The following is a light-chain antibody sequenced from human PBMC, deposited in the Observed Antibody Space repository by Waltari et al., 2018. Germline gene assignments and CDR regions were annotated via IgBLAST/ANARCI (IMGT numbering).Light chain of an antibody. J-gene: IGLJ3*02. CDR2: DIT. CDR1: GSDVGAYNS. CDR3: CSYAGTWV. Sequence: QSALTQPRSVSGSPRQSVTIPCTGTGSDVGAYNSVSWYQQHPVKAPKLVIYDITKRPSGVPDRFSGSMSGNSASLTVSGLQAEDEADYYCCSYAGTWVFGGGTKLTVL. V-gene: IGLV2-11*01.